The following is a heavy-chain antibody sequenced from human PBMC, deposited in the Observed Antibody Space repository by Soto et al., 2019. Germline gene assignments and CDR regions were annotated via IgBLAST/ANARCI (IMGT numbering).Heavy chain of an antibody. CDR3: ARLPHHDAFDI. J-gene: IGHJ3*02. Sequence: SETLSLTCAVYGGSFSGYYWSWIRQPPGKGLEWIGEINHSGSTNYNPSLKSRVTISVDTSKNQFSLKLSSVTAADTAVYYCARLPHHDAFDIWGQGTMVT. V-gene: IGHV4-34*01. CDR1: GGSFSGYY. CDR2: INHSGST.